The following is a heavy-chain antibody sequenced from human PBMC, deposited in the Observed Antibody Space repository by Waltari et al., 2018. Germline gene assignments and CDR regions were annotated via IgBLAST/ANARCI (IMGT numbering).Heavy chain of an antibody. J-gene: IGHJ6*02. CDR3: ARANGSYYYYYGMDV. D-gene: IGHD3-10*01. CDR2: IIPILGIA. CDR1: GGTFSSYA. V-gene: IGHV1-69*04. Sequence: QVQLVQSGAEVKKPGSSVKVSCKASGGTFSSYAISWVRQAPGQGLEWMGRIIPILGIANYARKFQGRVTITADKSTSTAYMELSSLRSEDTAVYYCARANGSYYYYYGMDVWGQGTTVTVSS.